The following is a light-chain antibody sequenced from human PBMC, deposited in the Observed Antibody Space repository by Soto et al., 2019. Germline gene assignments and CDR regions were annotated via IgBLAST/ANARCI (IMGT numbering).Light chain of an antibody. CDR3: QQYGDSPKT. CDR2: GAF. V-gene: IGKV3-20*01. CDR1: QSVRSNY. J-gene: IGKJ5*01. Sequence: EIVLTQSPGTLSLSPGERATFSCRASQSVRSNYLAWYQQKPGQAPRLLIYGAFKRATGIPDRFSGSGSGTDFTLTISRMEPEDFAVYYCQQYGDSPKTFGQGTR.